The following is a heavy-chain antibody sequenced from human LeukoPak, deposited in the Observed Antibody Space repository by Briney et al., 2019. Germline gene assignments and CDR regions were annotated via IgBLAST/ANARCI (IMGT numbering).Heavy chain of an antibody. D-gene: IGHD3-9*01. V-gene: IGHV1-2*02. CDR1: GYTFTGYY. Sequence: GASVKVSCKASGYTFTGYYMHWVRQAPGQGLEWMGWINPNSGGTNYAQKFQGRVTMTRDTSISTAYMELSRLRSDDTAVYYCARAYYDILTGYPSKYYYYGMDVWGQGTTVTVSS. CDR3: ARAYYDILTGYPSKYYYYGMDV. CDR2: INPNSGGT. J-gene: IGHJ6*02.